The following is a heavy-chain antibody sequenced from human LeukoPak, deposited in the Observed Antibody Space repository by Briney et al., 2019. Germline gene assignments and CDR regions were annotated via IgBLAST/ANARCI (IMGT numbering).Heavy chain of an antibody. V-gene: IGHV3-21*04. J-gene: IGHJ4*02. Sequence: GGSLRLSCAASGFPFSTYDMHWVRQAPGKGLEWVSSIGRSSGYIYYADSVKGRFTISRDNTKNSLYLEMNSLRAEDTAVYYCVRERTNYYDSSGYYWGQGTLVTVSS. CDR2: IGRSSGYI. CDR3: VRERTNYYDSSGYY. D-gene: IGHD3-22*01. CDR1: GFPFSTYD.